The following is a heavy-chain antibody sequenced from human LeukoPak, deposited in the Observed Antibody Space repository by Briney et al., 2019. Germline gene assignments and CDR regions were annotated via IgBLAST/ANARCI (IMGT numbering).Heavy chain of an antibody. CDR3: ARGEWDLLFDY. J-gene: IGHJ4*02. CDR1: GGSISSYY. Sequence: SETLSLTCTVSGGSISSYYWSWIRQPPGKGLEWIGYIFYSGSTNYNPSLKSRVTISVDTSKNQFSLKLSSVTAADTAVYYCARGEWDLLFDYWGQGTLVTVSS. V-gene: IGHV4-59*01. D-gene: IGHD1-26*01. CDR2: IFYSGST.